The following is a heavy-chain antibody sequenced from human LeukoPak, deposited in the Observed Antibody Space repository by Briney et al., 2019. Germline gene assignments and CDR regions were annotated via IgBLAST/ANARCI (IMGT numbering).Heavy chain of an antibody. Sequence: SGTLSLTCTVSGGSVSSYYWSWIRQPPGKGLEYIGYIYYIGITNYNPSLKSRVTISVDTSKNQFSLELSSVTAADTAIYYCARESFQAFDIWGQGTLVTVSS. J-gene: IGHJ3*02. CDR2: IYYIGIT. CDR1: GGSVSSYY. D-gene: IGHD1-26*01. V-gene: IGHV4-59*02. CDR3: ARESFQAFDI.